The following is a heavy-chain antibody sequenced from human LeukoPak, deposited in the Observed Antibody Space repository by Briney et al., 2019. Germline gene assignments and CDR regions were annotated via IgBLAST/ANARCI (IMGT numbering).Heavy chain of an antibody. CDR1: GFSFSSHG. CDR2: ISSGSDYT. J-gene: IGHJ3*02. Sequence: GRSLRLSCAASGFSFSSHGMSWVRQAPWKGPEWVSSISSGSDYTFYADSVKGRFTISRDNAKNSLYLQMNSLRAEDTAVYYCARDISLPHYDAFDIWGQGTMVIVSS. V-gene: IGHV3-21*04. CDR3: ARDISLPHYDAFDI.